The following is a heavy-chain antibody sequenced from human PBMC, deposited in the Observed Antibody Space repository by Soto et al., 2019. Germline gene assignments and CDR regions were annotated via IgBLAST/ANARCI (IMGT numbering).Heavy chain of an antibody. J-gene: IGHJ5*01. V-gene: IGHV1-69*13. CDR3: ARALVLRDCSGGSCFDNWFSS. D-gene: IGHD2-15*01. Sequence: PVKVYCKASGGTFSSYAISWVRQAPGQGLEWMGGIIPIFGTANYAQKFQGRVTFTADESTSTAYMELSSLRSEDTAEYFCARALVLRDCSGGSCFDNWFSSWQQGTLGTV. CDR2: IIPIFGTA. CDR1: GGTFSSYA.